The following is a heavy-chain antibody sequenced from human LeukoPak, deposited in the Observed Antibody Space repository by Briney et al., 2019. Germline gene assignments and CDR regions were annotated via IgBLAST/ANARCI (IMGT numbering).Heavy chain of an antibody. J-gene: IGHJ4*02. CDR2: IWYDGSNK. Sequence: PGRSLRLSCAASGFTFSSYGMHWVRQAPGKGLEWVAVIWYDGSNKYYADSVKGRFTISRDNSKNTLYLQMNSLRAEDTAVYYCARGHRYYDSSGYLLHYFDYWGQGTLVTVSS. D-gene: IGHD3-22*01. V-gene: IGHV3-33*01. CDR1: GFTFSSYG. CDR3: ARGHRYYDSSGYLLHYFDY.